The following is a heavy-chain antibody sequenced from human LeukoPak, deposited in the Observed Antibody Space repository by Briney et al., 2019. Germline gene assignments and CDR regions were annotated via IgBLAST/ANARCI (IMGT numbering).Heavy chain of an antibody. V-gene: IGHV4-59*01. Sequence: SETLSLTCTVSGGAISSYYWSWIRQPPGKGLEWIGYIYYSGSTNYNPSLKSRVTISVDTSKNQFSLKLSSVTAADAAVYYCARGGGYSYGSNWFDPWGQGTLVTVSS. D-gene: IGHD5-18*01. CDR3: ARGGGYSYGSNWFDP. CDR2: IYYSGST. J-gene: IGHJ5*02. CDR1: GGAISSYY.